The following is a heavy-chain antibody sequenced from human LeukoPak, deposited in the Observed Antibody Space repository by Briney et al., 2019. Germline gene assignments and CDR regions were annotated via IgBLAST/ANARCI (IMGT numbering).Heavy chain of an antibody. J-gene: IGHJ5*02. CDR1: GYTFTSYD. CDR3: ARGRDPYSSSWSNWFDP. D-gene: IGHD6-13*01. Sequence: ASVKVSCKASGYTFTSYDINWVRQATGQGLEWMGWMNPNSGNTGYAHKFQGRVTMTRSTSISTAYMELSSLRSEDMAVYYCARGRDPYSSSWSNWFDPWGQGTLVTVSS. CDR2: MNPNSGNT. V-gene: IGHV1-8*01.